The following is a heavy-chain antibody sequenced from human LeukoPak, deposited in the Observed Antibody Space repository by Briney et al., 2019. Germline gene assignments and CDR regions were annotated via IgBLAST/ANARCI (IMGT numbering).Heavy chain of an antibody. CDR2: ISISSSYI. CDR3: ATLPVGRLVATIIDY. V-gene: IGHV3-21*01. CDR1: GFTFSSYS. J-gene: IGHJ4*02. Sequence: GGSLRLSCAASGFTFSSYSMNWVRQAPGKGLEWVSSISISSSYIYYADSVKGRFTISRDNTNNSLYLQMNSLRAEDTAVYYCATLPVGRLVATIIDYWGQGTLVTVSS. D-gene: IGHD5-12*01.